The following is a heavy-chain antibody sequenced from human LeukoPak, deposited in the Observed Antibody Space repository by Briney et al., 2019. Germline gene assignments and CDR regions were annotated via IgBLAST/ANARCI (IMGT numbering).Heavy chain of an antibody. CDR1: GGSISSGGYY. D-gene: IGHD4-11*01. CDR2: IYYSGST. J-gene: IGHJ5*02. CDR3: ARVPDYSNKNWFDP. Sequence: SETLSLTCTVSGGSISSGGYYWSWIRQHPGKGLEWIGYIYYSGSTYYNPSLKSRVTISVDTSKNQFSLKLSSVTAADTAVYYCARVPDYSNKNWFDPWGQGILVTVSS. V-gene: IGHV4-31*03.